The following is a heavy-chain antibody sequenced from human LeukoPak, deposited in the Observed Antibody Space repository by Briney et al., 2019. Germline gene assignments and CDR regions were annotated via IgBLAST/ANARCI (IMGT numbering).Heavy chain of an antibody. D-gene: IGHD4-23*01. CDR1: GFTFSSYS. V-gene: IGHV3-21*01. CDR3: AREVRNSGIFDY. CDR2: ISSSSSYI. Sequence: GGSLRLSCAASGFTFSSYSMNWVRQAPGKGLEWVSSISSSSSYIYYADSVKGRFTISRDNAKNSLYLQMNSLRAGDTAVYYCAREVRNSGIFDYWGQGTLVTVSS. J-gene: IGHJ4*02.